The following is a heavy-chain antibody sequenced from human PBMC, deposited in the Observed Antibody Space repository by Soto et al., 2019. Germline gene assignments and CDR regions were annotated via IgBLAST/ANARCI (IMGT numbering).Heavy chain of an antibody. D-gene: IGHD5-12*01. Sequence: EVQLVESGGGLVQPGGSLRLSCAASGFTFSSYWMTWVRQAPGKGLEWVANIKEDGSEKYYVDSVKGRFTISRDNAKNSVYLQMNSLRAEDTAVYCCADSGSYTDVWGKGTTVTVSS. CDR1: GFTFSSYW. CDR3: ADSGSYTDV. V-gene: IGHV3-7*01. CDR2: IKEDGSEK. J-gene: IGHJ6*03.